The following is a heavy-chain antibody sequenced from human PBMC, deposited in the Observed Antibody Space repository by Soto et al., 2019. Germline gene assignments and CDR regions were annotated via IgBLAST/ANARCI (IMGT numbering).Heavy chain of an antibody. CDR1: GGSNTSSFY. J-gene: IGHJ6*02. D-gene: IGHD6-13*01. CDR3: RSSSRYSTDV. Sequence: QLQLQESGPGLVKPSETLSLSCTVSGGSNTSSFYWGWIRQPPGKGLEWIGSIYGTGNTYYNPSLKGRVTISADTSKNQFSLNLISVTAADTAVYYCRSSSRYSTDVWGQGATVTVSS. V-gene: IGHV4-39*01. CDR2: IYGTGNT.